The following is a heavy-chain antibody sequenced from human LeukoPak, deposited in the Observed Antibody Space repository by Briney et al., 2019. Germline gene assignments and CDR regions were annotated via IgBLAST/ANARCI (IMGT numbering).Heavy chain of an antibody. CDR1: GGSFSGYY. D-gene: IGHD3/OR15-3a*01. J-gene: IGHJ4*02. CDR2: INHSGST. V-gene: IGHV4-34*01. CDR3: ARQTGSGLFILP. Sequence: SETLSLTCTVYGGSFSGYYWSWIRQPPGKGLEWIGEINHSGSTNYNPSLKSRVTISVDTSKNQFSLKLSSVTAADTAVYYCARQTGSGLFILPGGQGTLVTVSS.